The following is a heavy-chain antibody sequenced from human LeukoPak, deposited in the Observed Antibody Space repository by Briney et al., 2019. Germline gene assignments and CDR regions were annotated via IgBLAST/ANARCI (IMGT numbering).Heavy chain of an antibody. CDR3: ARPEADY. J-gene: IGHJ4*02. CDR2: IYSGGST. V-gene: IGHV3-53*01. Sequence: GGSLRLSCAASGFTFSSYAMSWVRQAPGKGLEWVSVIYSGGSTYYADSVKGRFTISRDNSKNTLYLQMNSLRAEDTAVYYCARPEADYWGQGTLVTVSS. CDR1: GFTFSSYA.